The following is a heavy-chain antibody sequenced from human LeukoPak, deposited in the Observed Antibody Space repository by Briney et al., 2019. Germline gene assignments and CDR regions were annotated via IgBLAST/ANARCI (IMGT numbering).Heavy chain of an antibody. J-gene: IGHJ4*02. D-gene: IGHD3-9*01. CDR2: MNHNSGNT. CDR1: GYTFTSYD. V-gene: IGHV1-8*01. CDR3: ARGRGYDILTGYYIIGQTFDY. Sequence: ASVKVSCKASGYTFTSYDINWVRQATGQGLEWMGWMNHNSGNTGYAQKFQGRVTMTRNTSISTAYMELSSLRSEDTAVYYCARGRGYDILTGYYIIGQTFDYWGQGTLVTVSS.